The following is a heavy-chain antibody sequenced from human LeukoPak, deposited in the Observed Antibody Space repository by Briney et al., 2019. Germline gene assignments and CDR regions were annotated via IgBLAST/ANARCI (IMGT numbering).Heavy chain of an antibody. CDR1: GFTFSNYA. CDR2: ISYDGSNK. J-gene: IGHJ4*02. Sequence: GGSLRLSCAASGFTFSNYAMHWVRQAPGKGLEWVAVISYDGSNKNYGDSVKGRFTISRDNSKKTLYLQMNSLRAEDAAVYYCAKAPVTSCRGAYCYPFDYWGQGTLVTVSS. V-gene: IGHV3-30*04. CDR3: AKAPVTSCRGAYCYPFDY. D-gene: IGHD2-21*01.